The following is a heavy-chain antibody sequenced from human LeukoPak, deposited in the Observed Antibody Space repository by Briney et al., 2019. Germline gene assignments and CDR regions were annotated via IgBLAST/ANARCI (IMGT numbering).Heavy chain of an antibody. D-gene: IGHD3-10*01. V-gene: IGHV3-48*01. CDR1: GFTFSSYS. J-gene: IGHJ4*02. CDR3: AKPDYYGSGSYPNDY. CDR2: ITSSGGSI. Sequence: GGSLRLSCVASGFTFSSYSMNWVRQAPGKGLEWVSFITSSGGSIYYADSVKGRFTISRDNSKNTLYLQMNSLRAEDTAVYYCAKPDYYGSGSYPNDYWGQGTLVTVSS.